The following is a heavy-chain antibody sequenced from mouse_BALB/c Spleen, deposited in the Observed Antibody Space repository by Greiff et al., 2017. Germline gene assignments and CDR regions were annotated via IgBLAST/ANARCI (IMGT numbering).Heavy chain of an antibody. Sequence: EVKLMESGGGLVKPGGSLKLSCAASGFTFSSYAMSWVRQSPEKKLEWVAEISSGGSYTYYPDTVTGRFTISRDNAKNTLYLEMSSLRSEDTAMYYCARSGTEYAMDYWGQGTSVTVSS. CDR1: GFTFSSYA. CDR3: ARSGTEYAMDY. CDR2: ISSGGSYT. J-gene: IGHJ4*01. D-gene: IGHD3-3*01. V-gene: IGHV5-9-4*01.